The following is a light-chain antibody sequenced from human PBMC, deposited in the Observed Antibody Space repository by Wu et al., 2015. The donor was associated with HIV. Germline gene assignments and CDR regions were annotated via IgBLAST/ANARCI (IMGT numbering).Light chain of an antibody. CDR2: AAS. CDR3: QQSYSSPRT. V-gene: IGKV1-39*01. CDR1: QNIFNY. J-gene: IGKJ1*01. Sequence: DIQMTQSPSSLSASVGDRVAITCRASQNIFNYLNWYQQKVGKAPKLLIYAASSLQSGVPPRFSGRGSGTDFTLTINSLQPEDFATYYCQQSYSSPRTFGQGTKVEIK.